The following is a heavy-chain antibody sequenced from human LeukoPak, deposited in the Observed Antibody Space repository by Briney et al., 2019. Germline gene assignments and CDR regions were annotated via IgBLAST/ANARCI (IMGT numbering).Heavy chain of an antibody. Sequence: PGGSLRLSCGASGFTFSSYAMSWVRQAPGKGLEWVSAISSSGGLAYYADSVKGRFIMSRDNSENTLFLQMNSLRADDTALYYCAKAGSSGYRYYLDYWGQGILVTVSS. J-gene: IGHJ4*02. CDR3: AKAGSSGYRYYLDY. V-gene: IGHV3-23*01. CDR1: GFTFSSYA. CDR2: ISSSGGLA. D-gene: IGHD3-22*01.